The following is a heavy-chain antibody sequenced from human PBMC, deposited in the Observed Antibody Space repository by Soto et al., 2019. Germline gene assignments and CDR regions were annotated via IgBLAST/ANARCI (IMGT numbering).Heavy chain of an antibody. J-gene: IGHJ6*02. CDR3: AREVATTGYYYYGMDV. CDR2: IIPIFGTA. Sequence: SVKVSCKASGGTFSSYAISWVRQAPGQGLEWMGGIIPIFGTANYAQKFQGRVTITADESTSTAYMELSSLRSEDTAVYYCAREVATTGYYYYGMDVWGQGTTVTVSS. D-gene: IGHD5-12*01. V-gene: IGHV1-69*13. CDR1: GGTFSSYA.